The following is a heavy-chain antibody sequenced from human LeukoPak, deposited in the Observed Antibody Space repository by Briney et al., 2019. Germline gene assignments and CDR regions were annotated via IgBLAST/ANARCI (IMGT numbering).Heavy chain of an antibody. CDR3: AREPYYYDSSGSSPYYYGMDV. V-gene: IGHV4-61*01. Sequence: SETLSLTCTVSGGSVNSGSYYWSWIRQPPGKGLEWIGYIYYSGSTNYNPSLKSRVTISVDTSKNQFSLKLSSVTAADTAVYYCAREPYYYDSSGSSPYYYGMDVWGQGTTVTVPS. CDR2: IYYSGST. CDR1: GGSVNSGSYY. J-gene: IGHJ6*02. D-gene: IGHD3-22*01.